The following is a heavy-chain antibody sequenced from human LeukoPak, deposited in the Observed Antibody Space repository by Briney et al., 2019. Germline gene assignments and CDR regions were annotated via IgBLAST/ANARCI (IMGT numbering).Heavy chain of an antibody. Sequence: SETLSLTCTVSGGSISSYYWSWIRQPPGKGLEWIGYIYYSGSTNYNPSLKSRVTISVDTSKNQFSLKLSSVTAADTAVYYCAIIQRQWLVLYWGQGTLVTVSS. J-gene: IGHJ4*02. CDR2: IYYSGST. V-gene: IGHV4-59*01. CDR3: AIIQRQWLVLY. CDR1: GGSISSYY. D-gene: IGHD6-19*01.